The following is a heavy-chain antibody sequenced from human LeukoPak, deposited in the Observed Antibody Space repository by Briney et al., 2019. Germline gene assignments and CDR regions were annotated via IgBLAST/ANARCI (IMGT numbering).Heavy chain of an antibody. J-gene: IGHJ1*01. V-gene: IGHV4-39*01. CDR2: IYYSGST. D-gene: IGHD3-22*01. CDR3: ARHLGYYTDSSGYLTLEYFQH. Sequence: SETLSLTCTVSCGSISSSSYYWGWIRQPPGKGLEWIGSIYYSGSTYYNPSLKSRVTISVDTSKNQFSLKLSSVTAADTAVYYCARHLGYYTDSSGYLTLEYFQHWGQGTLVTVSS. CDR1: CGSISSSSYY.